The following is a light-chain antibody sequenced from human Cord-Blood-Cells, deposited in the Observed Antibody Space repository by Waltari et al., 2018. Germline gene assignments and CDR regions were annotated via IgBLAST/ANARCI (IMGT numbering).Light chain of an antibody. Sequence: DIQMTQSQSSLSASVGDRVTITCQASQDISNYLNWYQQKPGKAPKLLIYDASNLETGGPSRFSGSGSGTDFTFTISSLQPEDIATYYCQQYDNLPLTFGGGTKVEIK. CDR3: QQYDNLPLT. J-gene: IGKJ4*01. CDR2: DAS. V-gene: IGKV1-33*01. CDR1: QDISNY.